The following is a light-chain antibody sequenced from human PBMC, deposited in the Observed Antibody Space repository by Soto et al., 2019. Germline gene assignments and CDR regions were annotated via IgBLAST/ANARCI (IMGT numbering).Light chain of an antibody. Sequence: DIQMTQSPSSLSTSVGDRVTITCRASQGISTFLNWYQQKPGKAPRLLIYAASRLQRGVPARFSGSGVETDFTLTITSLQPEDFGIYYCQQSYALVRTFGGGTKVDI. J-gene: IGKJ4*01. CDR3: QQSYALVRT. CDR2: AAS. V-gene: IGKV1-39*01. CDR1: QGISTF.